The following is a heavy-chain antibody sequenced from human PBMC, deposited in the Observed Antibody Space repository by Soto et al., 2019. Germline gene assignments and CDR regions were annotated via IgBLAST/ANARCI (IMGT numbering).Heavy chain of an antibody. CDR3: ARGPDDSAVPRWDY. Sequence: QVQLVQSGAEVRKPGASVRLSCATSGYNFNQYYIHWVRQAPVQGLERMGIINLRGGTTEYAHKFRASVTVTGDTSRSTGYMQLSSLRSEDTAVYFCARGPDDSAVPRWDYWGQGTLVTVSS. D-gene: IGHD4-4*01. CDR2: INLRGGTT. CDR1: GYNFNQYY. V-gene: IGHV1-46*02. J-gene: IGHJ4*02.